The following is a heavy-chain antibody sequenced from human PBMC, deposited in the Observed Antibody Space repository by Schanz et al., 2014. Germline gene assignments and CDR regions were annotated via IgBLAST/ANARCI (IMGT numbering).Heavy chain of an antibody. Sequence: QVQLVESGGGVVQPGRSLRLSCAASGFTFSTCAMHWVRQAPGKGLEWVAVISYEGNDKYYGDSVKGRFTISRDSPKNRLYLQMNSLRAEDTAVYYCARLGRMGAFDIWGQGTMVTVSS. CDR2: ISYEGNDK. CDR1: GFTFSTCA. V-gene: IGHV3-30*04. D-gene: IGHD2-8*01. CDR3: ARLGRMGAFDI. J-gene: IGHJ3*02.